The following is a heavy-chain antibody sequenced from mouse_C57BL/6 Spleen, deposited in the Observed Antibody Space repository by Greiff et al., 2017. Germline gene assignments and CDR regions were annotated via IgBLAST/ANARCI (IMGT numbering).Heavy chain of an antibody. D-gene: IGHD1-1*01. V-gene: IGHV3-6*01. Sequence: EVHLVESGPGLVKPSQSLSLTCSVTGYSITSGYYWNWIRQFPGNKLEWMGYISYDGSNNYNPSLKNRISITRDTSKNQFFLKLNSVTTEDTATYYCARGDYGSSYDYYAMDYWGQGTSVTVSS. CDR1: GYSITSGYY. CDR3: ARGDYGSSYDYYAMDY. CDR2: ISYDGSN. J-gene: IGHJ4*01.